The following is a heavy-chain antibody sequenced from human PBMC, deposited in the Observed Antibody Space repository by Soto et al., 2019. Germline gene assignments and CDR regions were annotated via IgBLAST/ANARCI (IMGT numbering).Heavy chain of an antibody. CDR2: IFPRDSDT. J-gene: IGHJ4*02. V-gene: IGHV5-51*01. CDR3: VRSYYDAAGYFYDVDS. Sequence: PGESLNISCEASGYNFMTYWVGWVRQMPGKGLEWMGIIFPRDSDTRYSPSFRGLVTISADKSINTAYLQWSSLMPSDTAMYYCVRSYYDAAGYFYDVDSWGRGTLVTVSS. D-gene: IGHD3-22*01. CDR1: GYNFMTYW.